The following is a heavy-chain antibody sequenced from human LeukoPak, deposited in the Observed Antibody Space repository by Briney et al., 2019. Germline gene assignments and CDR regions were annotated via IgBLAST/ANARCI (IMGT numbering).Heavy chain of an antibody. CDR3: ARANQQLDAFDV. J-gene: IGHJ3*01. Sequence: SETLSLTCAVYGGSFSGYYWSWIRQPPGKGLEWIGEINHSGSTNYNPSLKSRVTISVDTSKNQFSLKLSSVTAADTAVYYCARANQQLDAFDVWGQGTMVTVSS. D-gene: IGHD6-13*01. CDR1: GGSFSGYY. V-gene: IGHV4-34*01. CDR2: INHSGST.